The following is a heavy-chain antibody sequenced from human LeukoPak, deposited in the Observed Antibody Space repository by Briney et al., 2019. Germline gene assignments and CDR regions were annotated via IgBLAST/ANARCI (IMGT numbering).Heavy chain of an antibody. V-gene: IGHV4-39*07. D-gene: IGHD3-22*01. CDR3: ARPYYYDSRIDP. CDR1: GGSISSGTYS. Sequence: SETLSLTSTVSGGSISSGTYSWVWIRQPPGKGLEWIGSMYYSGSSSYNASLRSRVTMSADTSKNQLSLKLSSVTAADTAVYYCARPYYYDSRIDPWGQGILVTVSS. CDR2: MYYSGSS. J-gene: IGHJ5*02.